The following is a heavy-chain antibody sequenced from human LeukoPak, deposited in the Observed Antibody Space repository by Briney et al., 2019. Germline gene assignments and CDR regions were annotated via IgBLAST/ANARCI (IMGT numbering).Heavy chain of an antibody. Sequence: KPSETLSLTCTVSGGSISSSSYYWGWIRQPPGKGLEWIGSIYYSGSTYYNPSLKSRVTISVDTSKNHFSLKLTSVTAADTAVYYCARGLWFGELNYYMDVWDKGTTVTVSS. CDR2: IYYSGST. J-gene: IGHJ6*03. D-gene: IGHD3-10*01. V-gene: IGHV4-39*02. CDR1: GGSISSSSYY. CDR3: ARGLWFGELNYYMDV.